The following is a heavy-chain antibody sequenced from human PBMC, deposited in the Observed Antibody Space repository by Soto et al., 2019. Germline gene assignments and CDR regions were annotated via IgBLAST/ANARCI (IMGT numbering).Heavy chain of an antibody. J-gene: IGHJ4*02. CDR2: IYYSVST. D-gene: IGHD6-19*01. CDR3: VRPSPYSSGWAFDC. CDR1: GGTISSSSYY. V-gene: IGHV4-39*01. Sequence: QLQLQESGPGLVKPSETLSLTCSVSGGTISSSSYYWGWIRQPPGKGLEWIGSIYYSVSTYYNPSLNSLVTISVDTSKNQFSLKLTSVTAADTAVYYCVRPSPYSSGWAFDCWGQGTLVTVAS.